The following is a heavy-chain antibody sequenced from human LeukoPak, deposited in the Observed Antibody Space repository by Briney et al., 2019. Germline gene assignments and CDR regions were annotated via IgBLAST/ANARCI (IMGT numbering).Heavy chain of an antibody. Sequence: PGGSLRLSCAASGFTLSNHWMTWVRQVPGRGPEWVANVNRDGSETYYLDSVKGRFTISRDNAKKSLYLQMNSLRAEDTAVYYCARDGRGYTYGNDYWGQGTLVTVSS. D-gene: IGHD5-18*01. CDR3: ARDGRGYTYGNDY. CDR2: VNRDGSET. J-gene: IGHJ4*02. V-gene: IGHV3-7*03. CDR1: GFTLSNHW.